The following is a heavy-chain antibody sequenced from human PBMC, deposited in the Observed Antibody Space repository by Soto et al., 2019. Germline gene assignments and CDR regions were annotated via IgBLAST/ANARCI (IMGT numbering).Heavy chain of an antibody. Sequence: SLRLSCAASGFTFSNFWMHWVRQAPGKGPVWVSRINGDGSSTSHADSVKGRFTISRDNAENTLFLQMSGLRAEDTAVYYCARAQLLPDDAFDAWGRGTVVTVSS. CDR3: ARAQLLPDDAFDA. J-gene: IGHJ3*01. D-gene: IGHD2-2*01. CDR2: INGDGSST. V-gene: IGHV3-74*01. CDR1: GFTFSNFW.